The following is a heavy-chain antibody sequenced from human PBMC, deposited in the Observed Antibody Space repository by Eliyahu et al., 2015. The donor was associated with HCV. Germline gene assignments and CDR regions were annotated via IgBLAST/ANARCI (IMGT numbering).Heavy chain of an antibody. J-gene: IGHJ4*02. CDR1: GGXFNNXA. Sequence: QVQLVQSGAEVKKPGSSVXVSCKSSGGXFNNXAFIWVRQAPGQGLGWVGGIIPIFSAPKXAQRFQTRVTVTADESTSTVYMELSSLKSEDTAVYYCARLRDDFWSGNCDYWGQGTLVTVSS. D-gene: IGHD3-3*01. V-gene: IGHV1-69*01. CDR3: ARLRDDFWSGNCDY. CDR2: IIPIFSAP.